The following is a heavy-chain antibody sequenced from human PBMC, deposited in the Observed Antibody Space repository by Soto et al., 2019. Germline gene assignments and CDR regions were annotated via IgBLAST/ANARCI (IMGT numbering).Heavy chain of an antibody. Sequence: QVQLQESGPGLVKPSQTLSLTCTVAGGSISSGGYYWSWIRQHPGKGLEWIGYIYYSGSTYYNPSLKCRVTLSVDTSKNQFSLKLRSVTAADTAVYYCARERGGYVEHPFDYWGQGTLVTVSS. V-gene: IGHV4-31*03. D-gene: IGHD5-12*01. J-gene: IGHJ4*02. CDR1: GGSISSGGYY. CDR2: IYYSGST. CDR3: ARERGGYVEHPFDY.